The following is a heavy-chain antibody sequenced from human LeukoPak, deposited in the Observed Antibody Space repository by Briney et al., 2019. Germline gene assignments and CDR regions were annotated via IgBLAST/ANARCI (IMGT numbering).Heavy chain of an antibody. J-gene: IGHJ4*02. CDR1: GYSFTTFW. Sequence: PGEPLKISCKGSGYSFTTFWIGWVRQMPGKGLEWMGIIYPDDSDARYSPSFQGQVTISADKSISTAFLQWSSLKASDTAMYYCARQAYSGSSSHVDYWGQGTLVTVSS. CDR2: IYPDDSDA. CDR3: ARQAYSGSSSHVDY. D-gene: IGHD1-26*01. V-gene: IGHV5-51*01.